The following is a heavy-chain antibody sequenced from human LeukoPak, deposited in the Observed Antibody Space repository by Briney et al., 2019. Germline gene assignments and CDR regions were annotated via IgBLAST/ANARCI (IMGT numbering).Heavy chain of an antibody. CDR1: GGSFSGYY. CDR2: INHSGST. J-gene: IGHJ3*02. CDR3: ARHVAYSGSLRSRIDAFDI. Sequence: SETLSLTCAVYGGSFSGYYWSWIRQPPGKGLEWIGEINHSGSTNYNPSLKSRATISVDTSKNQFSLKLSSVTAADTAVYYCARHVAYSGSLRSRIDAFDIWGQGTMVTVSS. D-gene: IGHD1-26*01. V-gene: IGHV4-34*01.